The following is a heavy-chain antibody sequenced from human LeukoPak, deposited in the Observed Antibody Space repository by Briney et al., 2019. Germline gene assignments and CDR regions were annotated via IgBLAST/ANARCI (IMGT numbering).Heavy chain of an antibody. J-gene: IGHJ4*02. D-gene: IGHD5-12*01. Sequence: GGSLRLSCAASGFTFSSYATSWVRQAPGKGLEWVSSISNSGGRTFYTDSVKGRFTISRDNSKITLYLQMNSLRAEDTAVYYCAKSYNGYESKPDYWGQGTLVTVSS. CDR3: AKSYNGYESKPDY. V-gene: IGHV3-23*01. CDR2: ISNSGGRT. CDR1: GFTFSSYA.